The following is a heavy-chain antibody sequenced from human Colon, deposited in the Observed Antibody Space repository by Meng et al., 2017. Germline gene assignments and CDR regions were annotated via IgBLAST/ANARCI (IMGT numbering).Heavy chain of an antibody. Sequence: GESLKISCVASGFPFSTYWMSWVRLAPGKGLEWVATIKPDGSERYYVDSVKGRLTMSRDNVKNSLYLQMNSLRAEDTAVYYCARGGSYYGDYWGQGTLVTVSS. CDR2: IKPDGSER. J-gene: IGHJ4*02. CDR1: GFPFSTYW. V-gene: IGHV3-7*01. D-gene: IGHD1-26*01. CDR3: ARGGSYYGDY.